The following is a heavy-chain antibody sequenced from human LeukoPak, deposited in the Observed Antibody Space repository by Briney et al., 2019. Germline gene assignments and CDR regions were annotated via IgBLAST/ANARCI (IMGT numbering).Heavy chain of an antibody. CDR1: GFTFDDYA. V-gene: IGHV3-9*01. CDR2: ISWNSGSI. J-gene: IGHJ2*01. CDR3: AKDRPGLQSSWYFDL. D-gene: IGHD5-24*01. Sequence: GGSLRLSCAASGFTFDDYAMHWVRQAPGKGLEWVSGISWNSGSIGYADSVKGRFTISRDNAKNSLYLQMNSLRAEDTALYYCAKDRPGLQSSWYFDLWGRGTLVTVSS.